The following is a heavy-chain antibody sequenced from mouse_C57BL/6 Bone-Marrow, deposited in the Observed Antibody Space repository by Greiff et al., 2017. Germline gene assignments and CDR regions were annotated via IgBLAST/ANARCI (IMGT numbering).Heavy chain of an antibody. CDR3: ARGGWLLPGLPY. V-gene: IGHV1-53*01. CDR2: INPSNGGT. CDR1: GYTFTSYW. D-gene: IGHD2-3*01. J-gene: IGHJ3*01. Sequence: VKLQQPGTELVKPGASVKLSCKASGYTFTSYWMHWVKQRPGQGLEWIGNINPSNGGTNYNEKFKSKATLTVDKSSSTAYMQLRSLTSEDSAVYYCARGGWLLPGLPYWGQGTLVTVSA.